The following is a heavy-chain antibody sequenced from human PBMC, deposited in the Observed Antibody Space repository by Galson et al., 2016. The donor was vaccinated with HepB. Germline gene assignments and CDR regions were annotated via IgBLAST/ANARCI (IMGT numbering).Heavy chain of an antibody. D-gene: IGHD3-22*01. V-gene: IGHV3-23*01. Sequence: SLRLSCAASGFAFGTYAMTWVRQAPGKGLEWVSGISGFGDKTYYADSVKGRFTISRDNSKNTLYLQMTSLRPDDTAVYYCARGATYFYDSSGRSYDWFDSWGQGALVTVSS. CDR1: GFAFGTYA. CDR2: ISGFGDKT. CDR3: ARGATYFYDSSGRSYDWFDS. J-gene: IGHJ5*01.